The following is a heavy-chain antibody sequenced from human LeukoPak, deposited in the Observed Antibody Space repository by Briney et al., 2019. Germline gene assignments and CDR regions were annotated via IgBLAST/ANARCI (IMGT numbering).Heavy chain of an antibody. CDR3: ARDLQYYYGSGSYYTTNWFDP. Sequence: PSETLSLTCTVSGGSISSYYWSWIRQPPGKGLEWIGYIYYSGSTNYNPSLESRVTISVDTSKNQFSLKLSSVTAADTAVYYCARDLQYYYGSGSYYTTNWFDPWGQGTLVTVSS. D-gene: IGHD3-10*01. CDR2: IYYSGST. V-gene: IGHV4-59*01. J-gene: IGHJ5*02. CDR1: GGSISSYY.